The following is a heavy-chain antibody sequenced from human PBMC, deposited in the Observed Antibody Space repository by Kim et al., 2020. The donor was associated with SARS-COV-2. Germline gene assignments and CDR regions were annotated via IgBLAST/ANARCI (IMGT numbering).Heavy chain of an antibody. J-gene: IGHJ4*02. CDR3: ASQGDYGDDLDY. V-gene: IGHV3-74*01. Sequence: SYADSVKGRFTISRDNAKNTLYLQMNSLRAEDTAVYYCASQGDYGDDLDYWGQGTLVTVSS. D-gene: IGHD4-17*01.